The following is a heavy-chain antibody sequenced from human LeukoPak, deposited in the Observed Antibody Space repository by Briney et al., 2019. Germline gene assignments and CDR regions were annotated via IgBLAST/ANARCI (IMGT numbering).Heavy chain of an antibody. CDR2: INHSGST. V-gene: IGHV4-34*01. CDR1: GGPFSGYY. CDR3: ARAVLGGFDY. J-gene: IGHJ4*02. D-gene: IGHD2-15*01. Sequence: SETLSLTCAVYGGPFSGYYWSWIRQPPGKGLEWIGEINHSGSTNYNPSLKSRVTISVDTSKNQFSLKLSSVTAADTAVYYCARAVLGGFDYWGQGTLVTVSS.